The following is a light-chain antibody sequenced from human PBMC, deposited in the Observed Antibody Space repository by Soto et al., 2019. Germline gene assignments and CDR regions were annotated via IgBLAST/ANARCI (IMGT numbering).Light chain of an antibody. Sequence: DIQMTQSPSTLSASVGDRITITCRASQNIVGWLAWFQQRPGKAPKLLIYDASTLERGVPSRFRGSGYGTDFTLTISSLQPDDFATYYCQQYTDFLWTFGQGTKVDI. V-gene: IGKV1-5*01. J-gene: IGKJ1*01. CDR3: QQYTDFLWT. CDR2: DAS. CDR1: QNIVGW.